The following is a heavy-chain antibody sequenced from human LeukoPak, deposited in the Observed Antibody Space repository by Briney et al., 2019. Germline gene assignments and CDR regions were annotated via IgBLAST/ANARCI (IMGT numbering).Heavy chain of an antibody. Sequence: PGGSLRLSCAASGFTFSSYEMNWVRQAPGKGLEWVSYISSSGSTIYYADSVKGRFTISRDNAKNSRYLQMNSLRAEDTAVYYCAREGRGTTTSLDSSYFDYWGQGTLVTVSS. CDR3: AREGRGTTTSLDSSYFDY. D-gene: IGHD1-26*01. CDR2: ISSSGSTI. V-gene: IGHV3-48*03. CDR1: GFTFSSYE. J-gene: IGHJ4*02.